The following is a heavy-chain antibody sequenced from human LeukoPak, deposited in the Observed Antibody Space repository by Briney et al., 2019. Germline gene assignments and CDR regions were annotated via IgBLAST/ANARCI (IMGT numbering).Heavy chain of an antibody. CDR3: ARDREVKLSWYFQE. V-gene: IGHV3-33*01. Sequence: GGSLRLSCAASGFTFSSYGMHWVRQAPGKGLEWVAVIWYDGSNKYYADSVKGRFTISRDNSKNTLYLQMNSLRTEDTAVYYCARDREVKLSWYFQEWGQGTLVTVSS. CDR2: IWYDGSNK. CDR1: GFTFSSYG. D-gene: IGHD1-26*01. J-gene: IGHJ1*01.